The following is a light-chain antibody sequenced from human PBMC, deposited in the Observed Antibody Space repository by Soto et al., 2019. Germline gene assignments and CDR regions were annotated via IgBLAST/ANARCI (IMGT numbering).Light chain of an antibody. V-gene: IGKV1-5*03. Sequence: DSQMTQSTSTLSGSVGDRVTITCRASQTISSWLAWYQQKPGTATQLLIYKASTFTSGAASRFSGSASGNEFTTTISSLQPDDFATYYCQHYNSYFAEFCEGTKVDI. J-gene: IGKJ1*01. CDR3: QHYNSYFAE. CDR2: KAS. CDR1: QTISSW.